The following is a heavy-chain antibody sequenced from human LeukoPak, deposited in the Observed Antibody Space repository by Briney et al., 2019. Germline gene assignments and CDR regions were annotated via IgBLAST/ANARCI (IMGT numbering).Heavy chain of an antibody. CDR3: ARVRDGYNDAYDI. CDR2: IGGST. Sequence: ASVKVSCKASGYTFSNYYIHWVRQAPGQGLEWMGIIGGSTNYAQKFQGRVTMTRDTSTSTVYMELSSLRSEDTAVYYCARVRDGYNDAYDIWGRGTVVTVSS. J-gene: IGHJ3*02. CDR1: GYTFSNYY. V-gene: IGHV1-46*01. D-gene: IGHD5-24*01.